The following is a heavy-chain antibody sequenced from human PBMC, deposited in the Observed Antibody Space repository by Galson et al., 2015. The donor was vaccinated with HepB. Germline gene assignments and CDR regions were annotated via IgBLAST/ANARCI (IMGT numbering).Heavy chain of an antibody. V-gene: IGHV3-23*01. CDR1: GFTFSSYA. CDR3: AKGQISRGDQLRFDY. Sequence: SLRLSCAASGFTFSSYAMSWVRQAPGKGLEWVSSVGGGGSPTYYADSVKGRFTISRDNSKNTLYLQMNSLRAEDTAVYFCAKGQISRGDQLRFDYWGQGTLVTVSS. D-gene: IGHD1-7*01. J-gene: IGHJ4*02. CDR2: VGGGGSPT.